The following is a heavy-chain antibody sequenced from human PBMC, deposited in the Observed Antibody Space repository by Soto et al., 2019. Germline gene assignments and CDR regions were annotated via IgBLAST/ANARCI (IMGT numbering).Heavy chain of an antibody. V-gene: IGHV1-46*01. CDR1: GYTFTSYY. Sequence: ASVKVSCKASGYTFTSYYMHWVRQAPGQGLEWMGIINPSGGSTSYAQKFQGRVTMTRDTTTSTVYMELSSLRSEDTAVYYCARDRELERRTGSYYYGMDVWGQGTTVTVSS. J-gene: IGHJ6*02. D-gene: IGHD1-1*01. CDR2: INPSGGST. CDR3: ARDRELERRTGSYYYGMDV.